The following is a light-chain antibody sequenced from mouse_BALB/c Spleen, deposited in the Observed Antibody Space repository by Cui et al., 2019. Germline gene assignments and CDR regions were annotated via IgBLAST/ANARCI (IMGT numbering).Light chain of an antibody. Sequence: DIQMTQSPASLSASVGETVTITCRASGNINNYLAWYQQKQGKSPQLLVYNAKTLADGVPSRFSGSGSGTQYSLKINSLQPEDFGSYYCQHFWSTPPTFGGGTKLEIK. CDR3: QHFWSTPPT. CDR1: GNINNY. CDR2: NAK. V-gene: IGKV12-41*01. J-gene: IGKJ1*01.